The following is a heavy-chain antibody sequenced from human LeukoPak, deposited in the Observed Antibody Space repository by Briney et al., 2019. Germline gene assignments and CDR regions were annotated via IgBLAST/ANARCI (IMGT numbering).Heavy chain of an antibody. CDR1: GFTFSNYW. CDR3: AREVGDYGAVDY. CDR2: IKQDGIEK. J-gene: IGHJ4*02. D-gene: IGHD4-17*01. Sequence: PGGSLRLSCAASGFTFSNYWMSWVRQAPGKGLEWVANIKQDGIEKNYVDSVKGRFTISRDNAKSSLYLQMNSLRAEDTAVYYCAREVGDYGAVDYWGQGTLVTVSS. V-gene: IGHV3-7*01.